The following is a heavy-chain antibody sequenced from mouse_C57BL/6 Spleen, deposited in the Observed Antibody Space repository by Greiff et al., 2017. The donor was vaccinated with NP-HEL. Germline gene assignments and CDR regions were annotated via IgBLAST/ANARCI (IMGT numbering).Heavy chain of an antibody. D-gene: IGHD2-1*01. CDR1: GYTFTSYW. Sequence: QVQLQQPGAELVKPGASVKLSCKASGYTFTSYWMHWVKQRPGQGLEWIGMIHPNSGSTNYNEKFKSKATLTVDKSSSPAYMQLSSLTSEDSAVYYCARILYGNYGYYLDYWGQGTTLTVSS. V-gene: IGHV1-64*01. J-gene: IGHJ2*01. CDR3: ARILYGNYGYYLDY. CDR2: IHPNSGST.